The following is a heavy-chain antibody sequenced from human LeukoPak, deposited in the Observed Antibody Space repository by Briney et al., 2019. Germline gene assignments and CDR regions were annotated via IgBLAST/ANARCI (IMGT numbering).Heavy chain of an antibody. J-gene: IGHJ4*02. CDR1: GFTFSSYG. CDR2: IWYDGTNK. D-gene: IGHD6-19*01. Sequence: GESLRLSCAASGFTFSSYGMHWVRQAPGKGLEWVALIWYDGTNKYYADSVKGRFTISRDNSKNTLYLQMNSLRAEDTAVYYCARAYSSGWGDYWGQGTLVTVSS. V-gene: IGHV3-33*08. CDR3: ARAYSSGWGDY.